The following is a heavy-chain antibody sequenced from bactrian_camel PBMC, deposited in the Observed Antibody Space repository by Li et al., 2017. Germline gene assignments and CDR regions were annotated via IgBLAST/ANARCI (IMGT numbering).Heavy chain of an antibody. CDR1: GFTFSSSW. CDR3: TKDRGRAVPAGSFDY. Sequence: HVQLVESGGGLVQPGGSLRLSCVGSGFTFSSSWIYWVRQAPGKGLEWVAVVDSGGGTTHYADSVKGRFTISRDNAKNTLYLQLNSLKTEDTAMYYCTKDRGRAVPAGSFDYWAQGTQVTVS. CDR2: VDSGGGTT. D-gene: IGHD6*01. V-gene: IGHV3S1*01. J-gene: IGHJ6*01.